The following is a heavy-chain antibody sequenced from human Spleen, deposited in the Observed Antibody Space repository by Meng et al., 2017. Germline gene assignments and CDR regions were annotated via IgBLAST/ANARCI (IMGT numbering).Heavy chain of an antibody. CDR2: INIYNGIT. Sequence: QGQGVQSGAEVKKPGASVKVSCKVFDYTLTSDGFSWVRQAPGQGLQWMGWINIYNGITNYGRNFQGRVTLTTDTSTSTGYMELRSLTSDDTAVYYCATRGNPYLDRWGQGTLVTVSS. CDR3: ATRGNPYLDR. CDR1: DYTLTSDG. V-gene: IGHV1-18*04. J-gene: IGHJ4*02.